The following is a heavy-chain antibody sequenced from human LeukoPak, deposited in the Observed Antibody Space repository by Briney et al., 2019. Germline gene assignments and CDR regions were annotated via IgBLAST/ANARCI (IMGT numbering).Heavy chain of an antibody. CDR3: ARDFYDTSGYYYDY. D-gene: IGHD3-22*01. V-gene: IGHV3-21*01. CDR2: ISGTGSYK. Sequence: GGSLRLSCAASGFTFSRYSMNWVRQAPGKGLEWVSSISGTGSYKYYADSVKGRFAISRDNAKNSLYLQMNSLRAEDTAVYYCARDFYDTSGYYYDYWGQGTLVTVSS. CDR1: GFTFSRYS. J-gene: IGHJ4*02.